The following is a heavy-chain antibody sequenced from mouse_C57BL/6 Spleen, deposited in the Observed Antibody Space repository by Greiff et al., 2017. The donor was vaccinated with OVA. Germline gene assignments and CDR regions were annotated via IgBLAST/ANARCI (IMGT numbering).Heavy chain of an antibody. CDR2: IYPGDGDT. CDR1: GYAFSSSW. J-gene: IGHJ2*01. V-gene: IGHV1-82*01. Sequence: QVQLQQSGPELVKPGASVKISCKASGYAFSSSWMNWVKQRPGKGLEWIGRIYPGDGDTNYNGKFKGKATLTADKSSSTAYMQLSSLTSEDSAVYFCARSKEGYFDYWGQGTTLTVSS. CDR3: ARSKEGYFDY.